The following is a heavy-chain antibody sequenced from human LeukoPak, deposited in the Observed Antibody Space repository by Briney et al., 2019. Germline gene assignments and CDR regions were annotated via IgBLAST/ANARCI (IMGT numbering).Heavy chain of an antibody. CDR2: IKQGGSEK. J-gene: IGHJ3*02. CDR3: ASALWFGAFDI. V-gene: IGHV3-7*01. Sequence: GGSLRLSCAASGFTFSSYAMSWVRQAPGKGLEWVANIKQGGSEKYYVDSVKGRFTISRDNAKNSLYLQMNSLRAEDTAVYYCASALWFGAFDIWGQGTMVTVSS. CDR1: GFTFSSYA. D-gene: IGHD3-10*01.